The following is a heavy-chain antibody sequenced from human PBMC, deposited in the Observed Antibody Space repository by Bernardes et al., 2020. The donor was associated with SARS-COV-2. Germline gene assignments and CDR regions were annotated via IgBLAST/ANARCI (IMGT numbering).Heavy chain of an antibody. V-gene: IGHV4-30-4*01. CDR1: GGSISSGDYY. CDR3: ARGIMHRVTIFGVATTSPFSNWFDP. Sequence: SETLSLTCTVSGGSISSGDYYWSWIRQPPGKGLEWIGYIYYSGSTYYNPSLKSRVTISVDTSKNQFSLKLSSVTAADTAVYYCARGIMHRVTIFGVATTSPFSNWFDPWGQGTLVTVSS. D-gene: IGHD3-3*01. J-gene: IGHJ5*02. CDR2: IYYSGST.